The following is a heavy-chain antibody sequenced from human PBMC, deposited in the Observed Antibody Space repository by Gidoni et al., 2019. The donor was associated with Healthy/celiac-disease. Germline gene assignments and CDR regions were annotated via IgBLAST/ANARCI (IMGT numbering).Heavy chain of an antibody. D-gene: IGHD6-19*01. Sequence: EVQLVESGGGLVKPGGSLRLSCAASGFTFSSYSMNWVRQAPGKGLEWVSSISSSSSYIYYADSVKGRFTISRDNAKNSLYLQMNSLRAEDTAVYYCAREEGSGWWNDAFDIWGQGTMVTVSS. V-gene: IGHV3-21*01. CDR1: GFTFSSYS. CDR2: ISSSSSYI. J-gene: IGHJ3*02. CDR3: AREEGSGWWNDAFDI.